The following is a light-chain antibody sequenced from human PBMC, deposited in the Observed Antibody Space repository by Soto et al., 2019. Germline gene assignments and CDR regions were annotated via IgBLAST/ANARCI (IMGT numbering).Light chain of an antibody. Sequence: ETVLTQSPATLSLSPGERATLSCRASQSVSSYLAWYQHKPGQAPRLLIFDASSRASGIPARLSGSGSGTDFTLTISSLEPEDFAVYYCQQRSNWPTTFGGGAKVDI. V-gene: IGKV3-11*01. CDR2: DAS. J-gene: IGKJ4*01. CDR3: QQRSNWPTT. CDR1: QSVSSY.